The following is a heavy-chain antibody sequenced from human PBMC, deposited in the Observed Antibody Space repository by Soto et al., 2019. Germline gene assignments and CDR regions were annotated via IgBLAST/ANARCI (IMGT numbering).Heavy chain of an antibody. Sequence: QITLKESGPTLVNPTQPLTLTCTFSGFSLSTSGVGVGWIRQPPGKALEWLALIYWDDAKRYSSSLKSRLTLTKDTSDNEVVLTMPNMDPVDTATYYFAHSGGGAARPYYFDYWGQGTLVTVSS. V-gene: IGHV2-5*02. CDR2: IYWDDAK. CDR3: AHSGGGAARPYYFDY. J-gene: IGHJ4*02. D-gene: IGHD2-15*01. CDR1: GFSLSTSGVG.